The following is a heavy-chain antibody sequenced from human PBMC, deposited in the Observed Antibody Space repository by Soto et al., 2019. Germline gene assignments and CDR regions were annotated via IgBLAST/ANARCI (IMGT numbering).Heavy chain of an antibody. CDR3: ARAPAGATIFGVVTRYPYYYGMDV. D-gene: IGHD3-3*01. V-gene: IGHV5-51*01. Sequence: PGESLKISCKGSGCSFTSYWIGWVRQMPGKGLEWMGIIYPGDSDTRYSPSFQGQVTISADKSISTAYLQWSSLKASDTAMYYCARAPAGATIFGVVTRYPYYYGMDVWGQGTTVTVSS. J-gene: IGHJ6*02. CDR2: IYPGDSDT. CDR1: GCSFTSYW.